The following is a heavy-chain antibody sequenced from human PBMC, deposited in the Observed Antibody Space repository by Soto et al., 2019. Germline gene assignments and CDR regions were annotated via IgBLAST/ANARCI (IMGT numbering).Heavy chain of an antibody. CDR2: IYPVDSGT. J-gene: IGHJ6*02. D-gene: IGHD3-10*01. CDR1: GYCFTIYW. V-gene: IGHV5-51*01. CDR3: ARTNLSGGLTWLGGYFGMDV. Sequence: GQSLKISCKRSGYCFTIYWIGWVRHMPGKCRECMGIIYPVDSGTIYSLSFQRHVTISAEKSISTAYVRLSSLKASDTPIYCCARTNLSGGLTWLGGYFGMDVWGQETTMTVSS.